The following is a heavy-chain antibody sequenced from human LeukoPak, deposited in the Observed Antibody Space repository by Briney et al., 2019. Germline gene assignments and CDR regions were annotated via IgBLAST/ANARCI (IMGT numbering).Heavy chain of an antibody. D-gene: IGHD3-22*01. CDR2: ILPFLGQA. V-gene: IGHV1-69*06. CDR1: GGTFSTHP. J-gene: IGHJ4*02. CDR3: ARVGYDSSGYYFDN. Sequence: SVKVSCTASGGTFSTHPISWVRQAPGQGLEWMGGILPFLGQANFAQTFQDRLTITADKSTTTVYMELSSLRAADTAVYYCARVGYDSSGYYFDNWGQGTLVTVSS.